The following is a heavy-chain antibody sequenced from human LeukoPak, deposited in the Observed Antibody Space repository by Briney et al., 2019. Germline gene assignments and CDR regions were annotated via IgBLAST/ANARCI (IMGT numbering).Heavy chain of an antibody. D-gene: IGHD3-10*01. CDR3: ARGISMVRGVIPSYNWFDP. J-gene: IGHJ5*02. V-gene: IGHV3-53*05. CDR2: IYSGGHT. Sequence: GGSLRLSCAASGFIVSSNYMIWVRQAPGKGLEWVSVIYSGGHTSYADSVKGRFTISRENSKNTLYLQMNSLRAEDTAVYYCARGISMVRGVIPSYNWFDPWGQGTLVTVSS. CDR1: GFIVSSNY.